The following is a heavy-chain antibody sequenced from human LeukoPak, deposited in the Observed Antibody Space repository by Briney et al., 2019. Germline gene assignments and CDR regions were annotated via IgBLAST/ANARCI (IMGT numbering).Heavy chain of an antibody. Sequence: GGSLRLSCVASGFTVSSNYMSWVRQAPGKGLEWVSVIYSDGRTYYADSVKGRFTISRDISKNTMFPQMTSLRAEDTAVYYCAKLKGWYGEGYFDYWGQGTLVTVSS. CDR2: IYSDGRT. D-gene: IGHD3-10*01. CDR1: GFTVSSNY. J-gene: IGHJ4*02. CDR3: AKLKGWYGEGYFDY. V-gene: IGHV3-53*01.